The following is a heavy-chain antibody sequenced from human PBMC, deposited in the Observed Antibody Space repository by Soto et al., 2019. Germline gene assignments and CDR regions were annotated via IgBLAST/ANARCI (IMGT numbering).Heavy chain of an antibody. CDR2: LNPSGGRS. CDR3: ARDLDHGDSYYLYYGMDV. J-gene: IGHJ6*02. Sequence: AASVKVSCKASGYTLTSYHIHWVRQAPGQGLEWMGTLNPSGGRSSFAQRFQDRVTMARDTSTSTVYMELSSLRSEDTAVYYCARDLDHGDSYYLYYGMDVWGQGTTVTVSS. V-gene: IGHV1-46*01. CDR1: GYTLTSYH. D-gene: IGHD4-17*01.